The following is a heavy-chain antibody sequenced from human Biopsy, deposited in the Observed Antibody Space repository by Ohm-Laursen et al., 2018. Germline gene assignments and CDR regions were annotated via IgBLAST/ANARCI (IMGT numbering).Heavy chain of an antibody. CDR3: AKGRVGNSGSLDI. CDR1: AFDCSINT. J-gene: IGHJ3*02. Sequence: GSLRLSCAATAFDCSINTMNWSRRAPGQGLEWVSAITVSADTTYYADSVRGRFTVSRDNSQNTLYLQMNSLRAEDTAIYYCAKGRVGNSGSLDIWGHGTMVTVSS. V-gene: IGHV3-23*01. CDR2: ITVSADTT. D-gene: IGHD1-1*01.